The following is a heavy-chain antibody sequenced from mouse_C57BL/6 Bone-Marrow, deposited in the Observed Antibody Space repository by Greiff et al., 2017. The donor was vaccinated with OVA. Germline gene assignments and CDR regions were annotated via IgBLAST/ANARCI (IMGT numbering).Heavy chain of an antibody. CDR3: ARSERLRGYCGD. J-gene: IGHJ2*01. CDR2: IYPGSGNI. V-gene: IGHV1-76*01. Sequence: QVQLQQSGAELVRPGASVKLSCKASGYTFTDYYISWVKQRPGTGLEWIARIYPGSGNIYYNEKFKGKATMTAEKSSSTAYLQLSSLTSDDSTIYFCARSERLRGYCGDWCQGTTLTVSS. CDR1: GYTFTDYY. D-gene: IGHD2-2*01.